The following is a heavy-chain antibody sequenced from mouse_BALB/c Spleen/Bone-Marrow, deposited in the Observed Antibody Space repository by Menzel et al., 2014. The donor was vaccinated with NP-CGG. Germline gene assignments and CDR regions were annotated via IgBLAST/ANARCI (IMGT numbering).Heavy chain of an antibody. CDR3: AREGNYFDY. CDR1: GFSLTVYG. J-gene: IGHJ2*01. V-gene: IGHV2-6-7*01. CDR2: IWGDGIT. Sequence: VQGVESGPGLVAPSQSLSITCTVSGFSLTVYGVNWVRQPPGKGLEWLGMIWGDGITDYNSAFKSRLSISKDDSKSQVSLKMNSLQTDDTAKYYCAREGNYFDYWGQGTTLTVSS.